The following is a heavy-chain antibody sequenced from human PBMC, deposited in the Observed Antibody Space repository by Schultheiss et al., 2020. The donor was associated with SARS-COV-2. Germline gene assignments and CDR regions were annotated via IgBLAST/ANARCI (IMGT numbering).Heavy chain of an antibody. CDR2: IYTSGST. Sequence: SQTLSLTCAVYGGSFSGYYWSWIRQPPGKGLEWIGRIYTSGSTNYNPSLKSRVTISVDTSKNQFSLKLSSVTAADTAVYYCARVGADSGYYYMDVWGKGTTVTVSS. CDR1: GGSFSGYY. J-gene: IGHJ6*03. CDR3: ARVGADSGYYYMDV. V-gene: IGHV4-59*10. D-gene: IGHD1-26*01.